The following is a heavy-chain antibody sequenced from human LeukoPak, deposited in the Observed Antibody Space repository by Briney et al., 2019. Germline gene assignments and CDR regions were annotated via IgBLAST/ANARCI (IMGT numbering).Heavy chain of an antibody. CDR1: GYTFTGYY. CDR3: ARGGSTMVRGDFDY. J-gene: IGHJ4*02. V-gene: IGHV1-2*02. Sequence: GASVKGSCKASGYTFTGYYMHWVRQAPGQGLEWMGWINPNSGGTNYAQKFQGRVTMTRDTSISTAYMELSSLRSDDTAVYYCARGGSTMVRGDFDYWGQGTLVTVSS. CDR2: INPNSGGT. D-gene: IGHD3-10*01.